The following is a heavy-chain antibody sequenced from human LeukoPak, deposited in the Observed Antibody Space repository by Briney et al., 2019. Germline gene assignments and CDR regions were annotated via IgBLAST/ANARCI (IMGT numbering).Heavy chain of an antibody. D-gene: IGHD3-10*01. V-gene: IGHV3-23*01. J-gene: IGHJ4*02. CDR2: ISGSGGST. CDR3: AKDRGFGEYFPFFY. Sequence: PGGSLRLSCAASGFTFSTYAMSWVRQTPEKGLGWVSAISGSGGSTYYADSVKGRFTISRDNSKNTLYLQMNSLGAEDTAVYYCAKDRGFGEYFPFFYWGQGTLVTVSS. CDR1: GFTFSTYA.